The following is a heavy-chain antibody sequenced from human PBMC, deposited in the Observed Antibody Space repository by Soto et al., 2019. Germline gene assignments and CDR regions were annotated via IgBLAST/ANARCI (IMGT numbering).Heavy chain of an antibody. V-gene: IGHV4-39*07. CDR3: ARFDYYDSSGYLDFGPK. Sequence: SETLSLTCPVSGVSISSSIYYWGWIRQPPGKGLEWIGSIYHSGSTYYNPSLKSRVTISVDTSKNQFSLKLSSVTAADTAVYYCARFDYYDSSGYLDFGPKWGQGTLVTVSS. CDR1: GVSISSSIYY. D-gene: IGHD3-22*01. CDR2: IYHSGST. J-gene: IGHJ4*02.